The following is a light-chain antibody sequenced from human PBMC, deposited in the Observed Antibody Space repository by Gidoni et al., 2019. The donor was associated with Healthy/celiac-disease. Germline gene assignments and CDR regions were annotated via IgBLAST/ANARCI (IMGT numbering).Light chain of an antibody. Sequence: DIQMTQSPSSLSASVGDRATITCRASQGIRNYLAWYQQKPGKVPKLLIYAASTLQSGVPSLFSGSGSGTDFTLTISSLHPEDVATYYCQKYNSAPLTFGGGTKVEIK. J-gene: IGKJ4*01. CDR3: QKYNSAPLT. V-gene: IGKV1-27*01. CDR2: AAS. CDR1: QGIRNY.